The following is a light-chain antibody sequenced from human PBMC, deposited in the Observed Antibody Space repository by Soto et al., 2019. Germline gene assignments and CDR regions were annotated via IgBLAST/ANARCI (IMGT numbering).Light chain of an antibody. Sequence: EIVLTQSPGTLSLSPGERATLSCRASQSISSNYLAWYQQKPGQTPRLLIYGASSRATGIPDRFSGSGSGTDFTLTISRLEPEDFAVYYCQQYHRSPQTFGQGTKLGIK. J-gene: IGKJ2*01. V-gene: IGKV3-20*01. CDR2: GAS. CDR1: QSISSNY. CDR3: QQYHRSPQT.